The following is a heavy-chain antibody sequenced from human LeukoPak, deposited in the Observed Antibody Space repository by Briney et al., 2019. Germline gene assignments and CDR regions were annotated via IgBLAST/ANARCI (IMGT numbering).Heavy chain of an antibody. Sequence: GGSLRLSCAASGFIVSHNYMTWVRQAPGKGLEWISVIYIDGTTYYADSVKGRFTISRDNAKNSLYLQMNSLRAEDTAVYYCARNVDTAMVWYFDYWGQGTLVTVSS. CDR1: GFIVSHNY. CDR2: IYIDGTT. V-gene: IGHV3-53*01. J-gene: IGHJ4*02. CDR3: ARNVDTAMVWYFDY. D-gene: IGHD5-18*01.